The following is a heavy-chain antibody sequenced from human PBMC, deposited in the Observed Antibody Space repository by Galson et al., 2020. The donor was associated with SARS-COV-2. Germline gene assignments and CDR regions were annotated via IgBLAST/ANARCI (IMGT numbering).Heavy chain of an antibody. CDR3: AKDPAVLRFLEWSLDY. V-gene: IGHV3-33*06. CDR1: GFTFSSYG. J-gene: IGHJ4*02. Sequence: GGSLRLSCAGSGFTFSSYGMHWVRQAPGKGLEWVAVIWYNGSNKYYADSVKGRFTISRDNSKNTLYLQMNSLRAEDTAVYYCAKDPAVLRFLEWSLDYWGQGTLVTVSS. CDR2: IWYNGSNK. D-gene: IGHD3-3*01.